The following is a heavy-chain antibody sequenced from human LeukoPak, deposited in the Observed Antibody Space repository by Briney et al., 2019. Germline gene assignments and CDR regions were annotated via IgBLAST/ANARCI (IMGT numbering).Heavy chain of an antibody. V-gene: IGHV1-2*06. CDR3: ARERLWFGENDAFDI. D-gene: IGHD3-10*01. CDR1: GYTFTGYY. Sequence: GASVKVSCKASGYTFTGYYMHWVRQAPGQGLEWMGRINPNSGGTNYAQKFQGRVTMTRDTSISTAYMELSRLRSDDTAVYYCARERLWFGENDAFDIWGQGTMVTVSS. J-gene: IGHJ3*02. CDR2: INPNSGGT.